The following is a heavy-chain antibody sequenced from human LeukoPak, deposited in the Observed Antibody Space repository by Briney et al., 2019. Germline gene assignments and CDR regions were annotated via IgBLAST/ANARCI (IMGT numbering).Heavy chain of an antibody. D-gene: IGHD6-13*01. V-gene: IGHV4-59*01. CDR3: ARTTYSSSWLFDY. CDR1: GVSFSSYY. CDR2: IYYSGST. Sequence: AETLSLTCTVSGVSFSSYYWRWIRQPPGKGLEWVGYIYYSGSTNYNPSLKSRVTISVVTSKKQFSLKLSSVTAADTAVYYCARTTYSSSWLFDYWGQGTLVTVSS. J-gene: IGHJ4*02.